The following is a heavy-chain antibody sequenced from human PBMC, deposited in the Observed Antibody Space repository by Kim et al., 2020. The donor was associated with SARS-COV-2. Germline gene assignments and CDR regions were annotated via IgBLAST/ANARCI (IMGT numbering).Heavy chain of an antibody. J-gene: IGHJ4*02. V-gene: IGHV3-23*01. Sequence: DSVKGRFTISRDNSKNTLYLQMNSLRAEDTAVYYCAKDLTGRGVATITALWGQGTLVTVSS. CDR3: AKDLTGRGVATITAL. D-gene: IGHD5-12*01.